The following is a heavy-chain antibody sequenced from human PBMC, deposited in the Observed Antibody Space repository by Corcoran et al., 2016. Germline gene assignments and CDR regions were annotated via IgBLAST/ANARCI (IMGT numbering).Heavy chain of an antibody. CDR3: ARGGMGYCSSTSCYTPYYYYYGMDV. CDR1: GGSFSGYY. CDR2: INHSGST. D-gene: IGHD2-2*02. J-gene: IGHJ6*02. Sequence: QVQLQQWGAGLLKPSETLSLTCAVYGGSFSGYYWSWIRQPPGKGLEWIGEINHSGSTNYNPSLKSRVTISVDTSKNQFSLKLSSVTAADTAVYYCARGGMGYCSSTSCYTPYYYYYGMDVWGQGTTVTVSS. V-gene: IGHV4-34*01.